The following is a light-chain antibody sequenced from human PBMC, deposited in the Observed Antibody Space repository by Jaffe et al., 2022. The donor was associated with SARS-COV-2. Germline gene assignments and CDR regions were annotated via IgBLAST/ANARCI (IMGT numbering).Light chain of an antibody. CDR3: QQSYIYPWT. J-gene: IGKJ1*01. CDR2: AAS. Sequence: DIQMTQSPSSLSASVGDRVTITCRPSQSISNYVNWYHQKPGKAPKLLIYAASTLQKGVPSRFSGSTSGTDFTLTISSLQPEDFATYYCQQSYIYPWTFGQGTKVDIK. CDR1: QSISNY. V-gene: IGKV1-39*01.